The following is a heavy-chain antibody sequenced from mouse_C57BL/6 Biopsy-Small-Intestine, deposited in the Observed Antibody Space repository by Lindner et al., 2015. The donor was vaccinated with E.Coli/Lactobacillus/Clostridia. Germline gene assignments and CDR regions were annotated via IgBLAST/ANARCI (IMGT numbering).Heavy chain of an antibody. CDR3: ARSVGISMIVLYYFDY. D-gene: IGHD2-3*01. Sequence: SVKVSCKVSGYTFTSYAMHWVRQAPGQGLEWMGWINTGNGDTKFSQKFQGRVTFTRDTSASTAYMELSSLRSEDTVVYYCARSVGISMIVLYYFDYWGQGTLVTVSS. CDR1: GYTFTSYA. CDR2: INTGNGDT. V-gene: IGHV1-84*02. J-gene: IGHJ2*01.